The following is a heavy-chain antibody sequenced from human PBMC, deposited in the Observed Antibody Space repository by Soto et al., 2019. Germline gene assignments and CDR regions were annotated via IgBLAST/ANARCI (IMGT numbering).Heavy chain of an antibody. J-gene: IGHJ5*02. CDR2: MNPNSGNT. Sequence: ASVKVSCKASGYTFTSYDINWVRQATGQGLEWMGWMNPNSGNTGYAQNFQGRVTMTRNTSISTAYMELSSLRSEDTAVYYCARVKSYDILPGYSTWFDPWGQGTLVTVSS. CDR3: ARVKSYDILPGYSTWFDP. V-gene: IGHV1-8*01. D-gene: IGHD3-9*01. CDR1: GYTFTSYD.